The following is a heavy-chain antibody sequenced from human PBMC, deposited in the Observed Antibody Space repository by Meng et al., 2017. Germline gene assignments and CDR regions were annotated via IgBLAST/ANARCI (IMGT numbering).Heavy chain of an antibody. CDR3: AKDDAAAAIYSIDS. J-gene: IGHJ5*01. V-gene: IGHV3-74*01. Sequence: GGSLKISCAASGFTFSSYWMHWVRQAPGKGLVWVSRINSDGSSTYYADSVKGRFTISRDNSKNTLYLQMNSLRAEDTAVYYCAKDDAAAAIYSIDSWGQGTLVTVSS. CDR2: INSDGSST. D-gene: IGHD2-2*01. CDR1: GFTFSSYW.